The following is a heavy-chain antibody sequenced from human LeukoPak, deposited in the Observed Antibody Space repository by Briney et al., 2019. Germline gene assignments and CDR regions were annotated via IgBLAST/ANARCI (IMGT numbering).Heavy chain of an antibody. Sequence: GGSLRLSCEASGFTLSSYWMHWVRQAPGKGLEWVAVIWDDGSNEYYADSVKGRFTIFRDNRRNTLYLQMNSLRAEDTAVYSCARDHSGTQDYWGQGTLVTVSS. CDR2: IWDDGSNE. CDR1: GFTLSSYW. D-gene: IGHD1-1*01. CDR3: ARDHSGTQDY. V-gene: IGHV3-33*08. J-gene: IGHJ4*02.